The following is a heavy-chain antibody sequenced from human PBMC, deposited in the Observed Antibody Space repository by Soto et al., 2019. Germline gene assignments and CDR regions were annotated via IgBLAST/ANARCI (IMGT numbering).Heavy chain of an antibody. CDR3: ARARLATAWVFDY. J-gene: IGHJ4*02. CDR1: GFRFITYN. Sequence: GGSLRLSCAASGFRFITYNMNWVRQAPGKGLEWVSYISGSTSIIYYADSVRGRFTISRDNAKNSLYLPLNSLRDEDTAVYYCARARLATAWVFDYWGQGTLVTVSS. CDR2: ISGSTSII. V-gene: IGHV3-48*02. D-gene: IGHD5-18*01.